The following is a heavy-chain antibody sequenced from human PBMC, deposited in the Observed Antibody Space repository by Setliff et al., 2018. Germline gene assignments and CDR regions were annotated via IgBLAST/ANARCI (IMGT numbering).Heavy chain of an antibody. CDR1: GFTFSTYA. D-gene: IGHD6-19*01. J-gene: IGHJ3*02. Sequence: PGGSLRLSCAASGFTFSTYAMHWVRQAPGKGLEWVAVIWHDGGNKYHADSVKGRFTISRDNAKNSLYLQMNSLRAEDTAVYYCARDLYSSGWLRGPDIWGQGTMVTVSS. CDR3: ARDLYSSGWLRGPDI. CDR2: IWHDGGNK. V-gene: IGHV3-33*08.